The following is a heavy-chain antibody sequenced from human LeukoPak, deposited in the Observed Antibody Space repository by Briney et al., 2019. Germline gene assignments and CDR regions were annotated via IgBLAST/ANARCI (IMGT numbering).Heavy chain of an antibody. Sequence: GGSLRLSCAASGFTFSSYAMSWVRQAPGKGLEWVSAISGSGGSTYYADSVKGRFTISRDNSKNTLYLQMNSLRAEDTAVYYCAKPAAYCSGGSCYFSAYYYGMDVWGQGTTVTVSS. CDR1: GFTFSSYA. D-gene: IGHD2-15*01. CDR2: ISGSGGST. CDR3: AKPAAYCSGGSCYFSAYYYGMDV. V-gene: IGHV3-23*01. J-gene: IGHJ6*02.